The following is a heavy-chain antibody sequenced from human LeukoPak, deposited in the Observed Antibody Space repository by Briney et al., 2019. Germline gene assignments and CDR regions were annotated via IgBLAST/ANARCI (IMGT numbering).Heavy chain of an antibody. D-gene: IGHD4-11*01. J-gene: IGHJ4*02. CDR1: GYTFTGYY. Sequence: AASVKVSCKASGYTFTGYYMHWVRQAPGQGLEWMGIIKPSDGSTIYAQKFQGRVTMTSDTSTATVYMEVSSLRSDDTAVYYCARLDYSKFDYWGQGILVTVSS. CDR2: IKPSDGST. CDR3: ARLDYSKFDY. V-gene: IGHV1-46*01.